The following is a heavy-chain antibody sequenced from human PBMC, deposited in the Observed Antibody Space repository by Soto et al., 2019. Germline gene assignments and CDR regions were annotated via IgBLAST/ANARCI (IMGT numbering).Heavy chain of an antibody. D-gene: IGHD6-19*01. Sequence: QVQLVQSGAEVKKPGSSVKVSCKASGGTFSSYAISWVRQAPGQGLEWMGGIIPIFGTANYAQKFQGRVMITAEESTSPTYMELSSLRSEDTAVYSCARDEYVEPWLVRRWFDPWGQGTLVTVSA. CDR1: GGTFSSYA. CDR3: ARDEYVEPWLVRRWFDP. CDR2: IIPIFGTA. J-gene: IGHJ5*02. V-gene: IGHV1-69*01.